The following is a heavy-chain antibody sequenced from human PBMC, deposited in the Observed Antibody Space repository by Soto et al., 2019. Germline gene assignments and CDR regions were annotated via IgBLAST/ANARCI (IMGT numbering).Heavy chain of an antibody. CDR1: GFTFSSYG. CDR3: ARDLEVVINGVYYYYAMDV. Sequence: GGSLRLSCAASGFTFSSYGMHWVRQAPGKGLEWVAVIWYDGSNKYYADSVKGRFTISRDNSKNTLYLQMNSLRAEDTAVYYCARDLEVVINGVYYYYAMDVWGQGTTVTVSS. V-gene: IGHV3-33*01. J-gene: IGHJ6*02. CDR2: IWYDGSNK. D-gene: IGHD3-3*01.